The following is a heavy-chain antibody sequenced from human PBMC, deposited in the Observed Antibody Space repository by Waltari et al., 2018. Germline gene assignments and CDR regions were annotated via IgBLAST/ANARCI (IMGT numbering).Heavy chain of an antibody. J-gene: IGHJ5*02. Sequence: QVQLVQSGAEVKKPGSSVKVSCKASGGTFSSYAISWVRQAPGQGLEWMGGIIPILGTANYAQKFQGRVTITADESTSTAYMELSSLRSEDTAVYYCARDRILYCSGGSCYSPSWFDPWGQGTLVTVSS. D-gene: IGHD2-15*01. CDR2: IIPILGTA. CDR3: ARDRILYCSGGSCYSPSWFDP. V-gene: IGHV1-69*01. CDR1: GGTFSSYA.